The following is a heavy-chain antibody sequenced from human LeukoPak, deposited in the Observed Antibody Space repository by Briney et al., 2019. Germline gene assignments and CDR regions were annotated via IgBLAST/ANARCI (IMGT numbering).Heavy chain of an antibody. V-gene: IGHV4-39*01. CDR1: GGSISSSSYY. CDR3: ARGGQWDRIDYFDY. D-gene: IGHD1-26*01. J-gene: IGHJ4*02. Sequence: PSETLSLTCTVSGGSISSSSYYWGWIRQPPGKGLEWIGSIYYSGSTYYNPSLKSRVTISVDTSKNQFSLKLSSVTAADTAVYYCARGGQWDRIDYFDYGGQEPLVPVSS. CDR2: IYYSGST.